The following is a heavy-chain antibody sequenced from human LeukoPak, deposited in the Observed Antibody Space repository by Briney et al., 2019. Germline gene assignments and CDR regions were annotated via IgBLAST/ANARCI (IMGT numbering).Heavy chain of an antibody. D-gene: IGHD2-15*01. CDR1: GFIFDDYA. CDR3: ARSYCSGTPCPRGDWFDP. V-gene: IGHV3-9*01. J-gene: IGHJ5*02. Sequence: PGGSLRLSCSASGFIFDDYAMHWVRQAPGKGLEWVSGISWNSGSINYADSVKGRFTISRDNAKNSLYLQMNSLRVEDTALYYCARSYCSGTPCPRGDWFDPWGQGTLVTVSS. CDR2: ISWNSGSI.